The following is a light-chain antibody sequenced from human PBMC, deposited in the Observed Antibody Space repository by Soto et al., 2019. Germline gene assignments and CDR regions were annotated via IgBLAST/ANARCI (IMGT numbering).Light chain of an antibody. Sequence: EIVLTQSPGTLSLSPGERATLSCRASQSVSSSYLAWYQQKPGQAPRLLIYGASSRATGIPDRFSGSGSGTDFTLTISRLEPEDFAVYYCQQYCSSPPFTFCGGTKVEIK. CDR3: QQYCSSPPFT. J-gene: IGKJ4*01. V-gene: IGKV3-20*01. CDR2: GAS. CDR1: QSVSSSY.